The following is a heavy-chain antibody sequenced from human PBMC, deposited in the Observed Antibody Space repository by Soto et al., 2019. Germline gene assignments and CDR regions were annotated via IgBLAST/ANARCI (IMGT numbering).Heavy chain of an antibody. V-gene: IGHV3-49*03. CDR1: GFTFGDYA. CDR3: TRELLYFDY. J-gene: IGHJ4*02. Sequence: GALRLSCTASGFTFGDYATSWFRQAPGKGLEWVGFIRSKAYGGTTEYAASVKGRFTISRDDSKSIAYLQMNSLKTEDTAVYYCTRELLYFDYWGQGTLVTVSS. CDR2: IRSKAYGGTT.